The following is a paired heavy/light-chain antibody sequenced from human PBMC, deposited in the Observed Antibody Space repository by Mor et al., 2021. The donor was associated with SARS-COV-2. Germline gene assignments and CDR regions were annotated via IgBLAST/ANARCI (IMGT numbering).Heavy chain of an antibody. V-gene: IGHV4-39*01. CDR1: GDSIGRESYY. CDR3: ARTLATYDIWSGYPPFDY. D-gene: IGHD3-3*01. Sequence: QVRLQESGPGLVKPSETLSLTCTVSGDSIGRESYYWGWIRQPPGEGLEWIGSIYYSGSIYYNPSLKSRLAISRDTPKNQLLLSLTSVTAADTALYFCARTLATYDIWSGYPPFDYWGRGTPVIVSS. J-gene: IGHJ4*02. CDR2: IYYSGSI.
Light chain of an antibody. CDR2: SAS. J-gene: IGKJ1*01. Sequence: EVVLTQSPATLSLSQGERATLSCRASRSVSTTLAWYQQKPGQAPRLLIFSASARAAGVPDRFSGGGSGTEFTLTISSLQSEDFAIYYCQHPWTFGPGTKVEIK. CDR3: QHPWT. V-gene: IGKV3-15*01. CDR1: RSVSTT.